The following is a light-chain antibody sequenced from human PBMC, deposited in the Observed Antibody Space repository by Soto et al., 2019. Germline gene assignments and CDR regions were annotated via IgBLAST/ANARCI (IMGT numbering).Light chain of an antibody. CDR1: QSVSSSY. CDR2: GAS. Sequence: EIVLKKSPGTLSLSQGERATLSCRARQSVSSSYLAWYQQKPGQAPRLLIYGASSRATGIPDRFSGSGSGTDFTLTISRLEPEDFAVYYCQQYGSSPTWTFGQGTMVDIK. CDR3: QQYGSSPTWT. J-gene: IGKJ1*01. V-gene: IGKV3-20*01.